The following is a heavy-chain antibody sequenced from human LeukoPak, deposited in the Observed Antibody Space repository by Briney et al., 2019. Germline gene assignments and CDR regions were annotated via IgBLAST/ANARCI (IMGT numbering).Heavy chain of an antibody. CDR1: GGSISSSSYY. V-gene: IGHV4-39*07. CDR2: IYYSGST. J-gene: IGHJ4*02. Sequence: SETLSLTCTVSGGSISSSSYYWGWIRQPPGKGLEWIGSIYYSGSTYYNPSLKSRVTISVDTSKNQFSLKLSSVTAADTAVYYCARGGRDTDLDYWGQGTLVTVSS. D-gene: IGHD5-18*01. CDR3: ARGGRDTDLDY.